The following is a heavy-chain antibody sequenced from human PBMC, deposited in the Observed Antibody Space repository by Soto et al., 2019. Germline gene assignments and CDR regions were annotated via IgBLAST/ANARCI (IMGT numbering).Heavy chain of an antibody. CDR2: IYPGDSDT. V-gene: IGHV5-51*01. Sequence: GESLKISCKGSGYSFTSYWIGWVRQMPGKGLEWMGIIYPGDSDTRYSPSFQGQVTISADKSISTAYLQWSSLKASDTAMYYCERNNTSDSSSHGAYYSGMDVWGQGTTVTVAS. CDR3: ERNNTSDSSSHGAYYSGMDV. CDR1: GYSFTSYW. D-gene: IGHD6-6*01. J-gene: IGHJ6*02.